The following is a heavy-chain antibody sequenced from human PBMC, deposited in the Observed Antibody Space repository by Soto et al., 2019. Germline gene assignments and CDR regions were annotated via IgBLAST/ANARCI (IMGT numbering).Heavy chain of an antibody. D-gene: IGHD3-16*01. J-gene: IGHJ4*02. CDR3: AGGFGSFDY. CDR2: ISGSGGST. CDR1: GFTFSSYA. V-gene: IGHV3-23*01. Sequence: EVQLLESGGGLVQPGGSLRLSCAASGFTFSSYAVSCVRQAPGKGLEWVSAISGSGGSTYYADSVKGRFTVSRDTSKNTLYLQMNSLRAEDTAVYYCAGGFGSFDYWGQGTLVTVSS.